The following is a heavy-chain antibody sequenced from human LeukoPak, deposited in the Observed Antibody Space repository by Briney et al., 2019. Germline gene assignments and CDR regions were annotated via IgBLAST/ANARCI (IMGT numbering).Heavy chain of an antibody. CDR1: GFTFSSYV. J-gene: IGHJ4*02. CDR3: ARDLDPRGYDSSGYHPGY. CDR2: ISYDGSNE. V-gene: IGHV3-30*04. Sequence: GGSLRLSCAASGFTFSSYVMHWVRQAPGKGLEWVAIISYDGSNEYYADSVKGRFTISRDNAKNTLYLQMNSLRAEDTAVYYCARDLDPRGYDSSGYHPGYWGQGTLVTVSS. D-gene: IGHD3-22*01.